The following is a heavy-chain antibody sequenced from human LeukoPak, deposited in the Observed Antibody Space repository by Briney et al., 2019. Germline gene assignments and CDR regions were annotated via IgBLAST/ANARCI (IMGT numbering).Heavy chain of an antibody. CDR2: IYYSGST. CDR1: GGSISSSSYY. J-gene: IGHJ4*02. Sequence: PETLSLTCTVSGGSISSSSYYWGWIRQPPGKGREWIGSIYYSGSTYYNPSLKSRVTISVDTSKSQFSLKLSSVTAADTAVYYCARHQTYGGSLFDYWGQGTLVTVSS. D-gene: IGHD4-23*01. V-gene: IGHV4-39*01. CDR3: ARHQTYGGSLFDY.